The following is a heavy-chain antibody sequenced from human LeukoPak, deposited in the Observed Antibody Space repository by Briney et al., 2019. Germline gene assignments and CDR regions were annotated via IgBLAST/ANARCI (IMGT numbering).Heavy chain of an antibody. V-gene: IGHV4-59*01. D-gene: IGHD2-15*01. CDR3: ARDSHCSGGSCYSDWFDP. CDR1: GVSISSYY. J-gene: IGHJ5*02. CDR2: IYYSGST. Sequence: SETLSLTCTVSGVSISSYYWSWIRQPPGKGLEWIGYIYYSGSTNYNPSLKSRVTISVDTSKNQFSLKLSSVTAADTAVYYCARDSHCSGGSCYSDWFDPWGQGTLVTVSS.